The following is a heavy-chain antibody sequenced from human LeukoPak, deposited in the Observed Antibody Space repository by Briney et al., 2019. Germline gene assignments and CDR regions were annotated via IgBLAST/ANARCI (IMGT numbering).Heavy chain of an antibody. CDR2: ISSSSSYT. Sequence: GGSLRLSCAASGFTLSDYYMSWIRQAPGKGLEWVSYISSSSSYTNYADSVKGRFTISRGNAKNSLYLQMNSLRAEDTAVYYCARGANYYDLYGMDVWGQGTTVTVSS. CDR3: ARGANYYDLYGMDV. CDR1: GFTLSDYY. V-gene: IGHV3-11*05. J-gene: IGHJ6*02.